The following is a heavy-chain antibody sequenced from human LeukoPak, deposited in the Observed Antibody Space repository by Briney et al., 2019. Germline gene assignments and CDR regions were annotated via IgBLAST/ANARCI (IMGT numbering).Heavy chain of an antibody. CDR1: GFTFSSYA. CDR3: AKSAWDKVRGVISY. Sequence: PGGSLILSFASSGFTFSSYAMSWVRQAPGEGLEGVSAISGSGGSTYYADSVKGRFTISRDNSKNTLYLQMNSLRAEDTAVYYCAKSAWDKVRGVISYWGQETLVTVSS. V-gene: IGHV3-23*01. CDR2: ISGSGGST. J-gene: IGHJ4*02. D-gene: IGHD3-10*01.